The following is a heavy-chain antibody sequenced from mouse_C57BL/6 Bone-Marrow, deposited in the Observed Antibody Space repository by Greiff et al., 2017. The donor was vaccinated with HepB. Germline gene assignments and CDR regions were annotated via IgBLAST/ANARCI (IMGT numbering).Heavy chain of an antibody. Sequence: EVQVVESGGGLVQPGGSLKLSCAASGFTFSDYYMYWVRQTPEKRLEWVAYISNGGGSTYYPDTVKGRFTISRDNAKNTLYLQMSRLKSEDTAMYYCARRANYYGSSLDYWGQGTTLTVSS. J-gene: IGHJ2*01. D-gene: IGHD1-1*01. V-gene: IGHV5-12*01. CDR1: GFTFSDYY. CDR3: ARRANYYGSSLDY. CDR2: ISNGGGST.